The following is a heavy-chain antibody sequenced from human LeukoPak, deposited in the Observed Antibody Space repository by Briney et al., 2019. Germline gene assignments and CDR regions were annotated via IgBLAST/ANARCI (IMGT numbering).Heavy chain of an antibody. J-gene: IGHJ3*02. V-gene: IGHV4-39*07. D-gene: IGHD3-9*01. CDR2: IYYSGST. CDR1: GGSISSSSYY. Sequence: SETLSLTCTVSGGSISSSSYYWGWIRQPPGKGLEWIGSIYYSGSTYYNPSLKSRVTISVDTSKNKFSLKLSSVTAADTAVYYCARVEDGYFDCLSSAFDIWGQGTMVTVSS. CDR3: ARVEDGYFDCLSSAFDI.